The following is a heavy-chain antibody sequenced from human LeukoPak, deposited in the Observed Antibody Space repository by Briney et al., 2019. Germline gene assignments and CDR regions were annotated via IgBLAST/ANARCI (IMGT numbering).Heavy chain of an antibody. CDR1: GFDFSDSR. V-gene: IGHV3-7*04. CDR2: INRDGTEK. CDR3: VRGDWYFES. D-gene: IGHD2-21*01. J-gene: IGHJ4*02. Sequence: GGSLRLSCATSGFDFSDSRMTWVRQAPGKGLQWVANINRDGTEKHFLDSVEGRFTISRDNAKKSLYLLMNSLRPQDTAVYFCVRGDWYFESWGQGTLVTVSS.